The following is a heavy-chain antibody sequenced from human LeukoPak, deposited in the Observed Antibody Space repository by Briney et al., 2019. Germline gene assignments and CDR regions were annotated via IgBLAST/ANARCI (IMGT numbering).Heavy chain of an antibody. CDR1: GYSLTDFY. CDR2: INPKTGAT. J-gene: IGHJ4*02. V-gene: IGHV1-2*02. D-gene: IGHD1-1*01. Sequence: ASVKVSCKAFGYSLTDFYMHWVRQAPGQGLQWMGWINPKTGATNYAQEFQGRVTMTRDASIDTAYMELTSLSSADTAVYYCARGWTDDTGYWGQGTLVTVSS. CDR3: ARGWTDDTGY.